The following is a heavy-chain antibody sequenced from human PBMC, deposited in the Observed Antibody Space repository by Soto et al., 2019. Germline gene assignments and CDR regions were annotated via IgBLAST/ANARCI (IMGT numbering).Heavy chain of an antibody. Sequence: GGSLRLSCAASRFTFSTYSMNWVRQAPGKGLEWVSYISSSSSYTNYADSVKGRFTISRDNAKNSLYLQMNSLRAEDTAVYYCARDMYSSGWSPLSMDVWGQGTTVTVSS. J-gene: IGHJ6*02. CDR2: ISSSSSYT. D-gene: IGHD6-19*01. CDR1: RFTFSTYS. V-gene: IGHV3-21*05. CDR3: ARDMYSSGWSPLSMDV.